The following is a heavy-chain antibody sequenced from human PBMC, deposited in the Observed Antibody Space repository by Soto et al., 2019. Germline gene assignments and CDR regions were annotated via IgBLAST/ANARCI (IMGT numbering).Heavy chain of an antibody. Sequence: QVQLQESGPGLVKPSQTLSLTCTVSGGSISSGDYYWSWIRQPPGKGLEWIGYIYYSGSTYYNPSLKSRVTISVDTSKNQFSLKLSSVTAADTAVYYCARYYCGTAMVGNWFDPWGQGTLVTVSS. J-gene: IGHJ5*02. CDR1: GGSISSGDYY. CDR2: IYYSGST. CDR3: ARYYCGTAMVGNWFDP. V-gene: IGHV4-30-4*01. D-gene: IGHD5-18*01.